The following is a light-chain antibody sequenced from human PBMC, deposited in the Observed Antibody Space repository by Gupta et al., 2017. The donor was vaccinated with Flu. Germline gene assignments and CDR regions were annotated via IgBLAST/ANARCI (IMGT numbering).Light chain of an antibody. Sequence: SITISCTGTSSDVGSFNFVSWYQQHPGKAPKLKIYDVTKRPAGVSNRFSGSKSGETASLTISGLQAEDEADYYCCSYASSSIWVFGGGTKLTVL. V-gene: IGLV2-23*02. CDR2: DVT. CDR3: CSYASSSIWV. CDR1: SSDVGSFNF. J-gene: IGLJ3*02.